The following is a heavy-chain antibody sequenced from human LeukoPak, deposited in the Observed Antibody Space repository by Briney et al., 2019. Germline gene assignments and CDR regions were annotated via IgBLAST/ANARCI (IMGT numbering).Heavy chain of an antibody. D-gene: IGHD1-1*01. V-gene: IGHV3-13*01. Sequence: GGSLRLSCAASGFTFSDYDMHWVRKATGKGLEWVSAIGTAGDTYYTGSVKGRFTISRENAKNSLYLQMNSLRAGDTAVYYCARVAKERVGGVYYFDYWGQGTLVTVSS. CDR3: ARVAKERVGGVYYFDY. CDR1: GFTFSDYD. J-gene: IGHJ4*02. CDR2: IGTAGDT.